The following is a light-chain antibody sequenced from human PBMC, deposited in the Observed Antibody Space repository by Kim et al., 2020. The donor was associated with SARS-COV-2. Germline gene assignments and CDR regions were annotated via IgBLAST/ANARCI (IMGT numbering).Light chain of an antibody. V-gene: IGKV3-11*01. CDR3: QQHYSRPGT. CDR1: ENVGHY. Sequence: ETVLTQSPTTLYVSPGERASLSCRASENVGHYLAWYHQRPGQSPRLLIYDASTRASGIPARFTGGGSGIDFTLTISSLESEDYGVYFCQQHYSRPGTFGQGTKVDIK. J-gene: IGKJ1*01. CDR2: DAS.